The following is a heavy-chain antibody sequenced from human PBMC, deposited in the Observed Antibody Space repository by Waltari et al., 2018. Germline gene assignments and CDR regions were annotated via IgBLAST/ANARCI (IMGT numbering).Heavy chain of an antibody. CDR2: ISSSSSYI. CDR1: GFTFSSYS. Sequence: EVQLVESGGGLVKPGGSLRLSCAASGFTFSSYSMNWVRQAPGKGLAWVSSISSSSSYIYYADAVKGRFTISRDNAKNSLYLQMNSLRAEDTAVYYCARADYYDSSGYVDYWGQGTLVTVSS. J-gene: IGHJ4*02. CDR3: ARADYYDSSGYVDY. D-gene: IGHD3-22*01. V-gene: IGHV3-21*01.